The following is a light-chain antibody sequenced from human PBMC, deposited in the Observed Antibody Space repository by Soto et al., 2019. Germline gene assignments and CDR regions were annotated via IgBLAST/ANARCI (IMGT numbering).Light chain of an antibody. CDR1: QTIRSD. Sequence: EIVMTQSPVTLSVSPGERATLSCRASQTIRSDLAWYQQKPGQAPRLLISDASTRATSIPARFNGSGSGTEFTLTISSLQPDDFATYYCQQYNSYVWTFGQGTKVDIK. CDR2: DAS. J-gene: IGKJ1*01. CDR3: QQYNSYVWT. V-gene: IGKV3-15*01.